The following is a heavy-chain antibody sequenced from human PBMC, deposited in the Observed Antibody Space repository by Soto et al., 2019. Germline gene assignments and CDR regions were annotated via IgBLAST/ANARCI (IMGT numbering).Heavy chain of an antibody. CDR2: ISPMFGKA. V-gene: IGHV1-69*01. J-gene: IGHJ4*02. CDR3: AREVEVHTPVFGF. Sequence: QVQLVQSGAEVKRSGSSVKVSCKASGGTFNNYAINWVRQAPGQGLEWMGDISPMFGKANYAQKFQGRVKITADDSTATAYLELSSLRSEDTALYYCAREVEVHTPVFGFWGQGSLVTVSS. CDR1: GGTFNNYA. D-gene: IGHD2-2*01.